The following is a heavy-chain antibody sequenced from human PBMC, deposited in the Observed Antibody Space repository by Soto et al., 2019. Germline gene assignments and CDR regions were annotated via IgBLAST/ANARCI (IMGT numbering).Heavy chain of an antibody. D-gene: IGHD6-13*01. CDR3: AREAAAGTGDFFDV. CDR2: ITSSGTTM. V-gene: IGHV3-48*03. CDR1: GFTFSNYE. J-gene: IGHJ4*02. Sequence: PGGSLRLSCGASGFTFSNYEMNWVRQAPGKGLEWVSYITSSGTTMSYTDSVRGRFTVSRDNTKNSLYLQMNSLRVEDTAVYYCAREAAAGTGDFFDVWGQGTLVTVSS.